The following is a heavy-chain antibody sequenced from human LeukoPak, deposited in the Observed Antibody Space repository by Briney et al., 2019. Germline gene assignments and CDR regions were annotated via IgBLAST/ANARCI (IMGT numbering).Heavy chain of an antibody. Sequence: GGTLRLSCVASGFTFSSHGMNWVRQAPGKGLDWVSYISSSGRTIYNADSVKGRVTVSRDNANNSLYLQVNSLRAEDTAVYYCARVSEMATTDLFYFDYWGQGTLVTVSS. CDR3: ARVSEMATTDLFYFDY. V-gene: IGHV3-48*04. CDR1: GFTFSSHG. CDR2: ISSSGRTI. J-gene: IGHJ4*02. D-gene: IGHD5-24*01.